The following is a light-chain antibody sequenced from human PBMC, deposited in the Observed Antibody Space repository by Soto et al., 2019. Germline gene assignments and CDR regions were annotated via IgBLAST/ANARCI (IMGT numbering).Light chain of an antibody. J-gene: IGKJ3*01. V-gene: IGKV3-20*01. CDR2: GAS. CDR3: QQYCSSALFT. CDR1: QSVSSRY. Sequence: EIVLTQSPGTLSLSPGERATLSCRASQSVSSRYLAWYQQKPGQAPRLLIYGASSRATGIPDRFSGSGSGTDFTLTINGLEPEDCAVYYCQQYCSSALFTFGPGTKVDIK.